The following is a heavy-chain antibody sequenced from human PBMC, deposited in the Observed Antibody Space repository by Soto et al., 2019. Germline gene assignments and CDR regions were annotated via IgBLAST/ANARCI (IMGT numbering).Heavy chain of an antibody. V-gene: IGHV3-13*05. J-gene: IGHJ6*02. Sequence: EVQLVESGGGSVQPGESLRLSCAAAGFSFRDYDMHWVRQRTGKGLEWVSGLGAADDPYYIASVKGRFSVSRDNAKSSWYLPMNNLRVDDTVVYCCARAYLGQVLRRSDYDYASDGWGRGTTGTVSS. CDR3: ARAYLGQVLRRSDYDYASDG. CDR1: GFSFRDYD. D-gene: IGHD2-2*01. CDR2: LGAADDP.